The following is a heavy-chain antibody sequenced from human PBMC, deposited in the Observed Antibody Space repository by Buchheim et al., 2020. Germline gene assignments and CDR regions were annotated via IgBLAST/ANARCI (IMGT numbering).Heavy chain of an antibody. CDR3: ARAKGVRMPVDY. CDR1: GGSFSGYY. V-gene: IGHV4-34*01. CDR2: INPSGST. D-gene: IGHD3-10*01. J-gene: IGHJ4*02. Sequence: QVQLQQWGAGLLKPSETLSLTCAVYGGSFSGYYWSWIRQPPGKGLEWIGEINPSGSTNYNPSLKSRVTISVDRSKNQFTLKLRSATAADAAVYHCARAKGVRMPVDYWGQGTL.